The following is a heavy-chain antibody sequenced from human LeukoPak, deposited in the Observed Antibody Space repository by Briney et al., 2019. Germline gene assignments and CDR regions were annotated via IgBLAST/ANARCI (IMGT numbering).Heavy chain of an antibody. CDR3: AKETYGDYVGSNFDS. CDR1: GFIFDDYA. J-gene: IGHJ4*02. D-gene: IGHD4-17*01. Sequence: GRSLRLSCAASGFIFDDYAMHWVRQAPGKGLEWVSGITWNSGTIGYADSVQGRFTISRDNAKSSLYLQMNSLRAEDTALYYCAKETYGDYVGSNFDSWGQGTLVTVSS. V-gene: IGHV3-9*01. CDR2: ITWNSGTI.